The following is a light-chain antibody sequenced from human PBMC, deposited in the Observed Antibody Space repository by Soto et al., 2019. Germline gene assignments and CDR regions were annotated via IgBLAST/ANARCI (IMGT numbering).Light chain of an antibody. V-gene: IGKV1-39*01. CDR2: VAS. CDR1: QSISTY. CDR3: QQYYSSPWT. Sequence: EIQMTQSPSTLSASVGDRVTLTCRASQSISTYLDWYQHKPGEAPKALIFVASTWVRGVPPRFSGSVSGTDFTLTISSLRPEDFATYYCQQYYSSPWTFGQGTKVDIK. J-gene: IGKJ1*01.